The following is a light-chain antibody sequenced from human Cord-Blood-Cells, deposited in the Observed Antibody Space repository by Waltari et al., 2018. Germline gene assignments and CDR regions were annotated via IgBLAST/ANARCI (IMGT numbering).Light chain of an antibody. Sequence: EIVLTQSPATLSLSPGERATLSCRAGQSVSSYLAWYQQKPGQAPRLLIYDASNRATGIPARFSGSGSGTDFTLTISSLEPEDCAVYYCQQRSNWPTFGGGTKVEIK. CDR3: QQRSNWPT. CDR2: DAS. CDR1: QSVSSY. V-gene: IGKV3-11*01. J-gene: IGKJ4*01.